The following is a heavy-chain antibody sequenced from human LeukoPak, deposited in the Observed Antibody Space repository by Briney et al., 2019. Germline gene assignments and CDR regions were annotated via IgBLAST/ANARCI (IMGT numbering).Heavy chain of an antibody. D-gene: IGHD1-1*01. CDR1: GGSISSYY. V-gene: IGHV4-59*01. CDR2: IYYSGST. Sequence: PSETLSLTCTVSGGSISSYYWSWIRQPPGKGLEWIGYIYYSGSTNYNPSLKSRVTISVDTSKNQFSLKLSSVTAADTAVYYCARDGPTGNAYYYYGMDVWGQGTTVTVSS. CDR3: ARDGPTGNAYYYYGMDV. J-gene: IGHJ6*02.